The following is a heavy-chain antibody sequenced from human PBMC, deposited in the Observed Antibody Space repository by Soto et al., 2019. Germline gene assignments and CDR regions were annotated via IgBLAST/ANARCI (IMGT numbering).Heavy chain of an antibody. Sequence: GGPLRLSCAASGFTFSSYSMNWVRQAPGKGLEWVSSISSSSSYIYYADSVKGRFTISRDNAKNSLYLQMNSLRAEDTAVYYCARDGPHYGDYLGDAFDIWGQGTMVTVSS. D-gene: IGHD4-17*01. CDR1: GFTFSSYS. CDR3: ARDGPHYGDYLGDAFDI. V-gene: IGHV3-21*01. CDR2: ISSSSSYI. J-gene: IGHJ3*02.